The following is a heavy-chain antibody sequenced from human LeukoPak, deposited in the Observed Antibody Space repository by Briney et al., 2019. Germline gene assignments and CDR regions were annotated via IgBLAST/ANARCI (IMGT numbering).Heavy chain of an antibody. CDR1: GFTFSSYG. Sequence: GGSLRLSCAASGFTFSSYGMHWVRQAPGKGLEWVAVISYDGSNKYYADSVKGRFTISRDNSKNTLYLQMNSLRAEDTAVYYCARGEDFDYWGQGTLVTVSS. CDR2: ISYDGSNK. CDR3: ARGEDFDY. D-gene: IGHD2-21*01. J-gene: IGHJ4*02. V-gene: IGHV3-30*03.